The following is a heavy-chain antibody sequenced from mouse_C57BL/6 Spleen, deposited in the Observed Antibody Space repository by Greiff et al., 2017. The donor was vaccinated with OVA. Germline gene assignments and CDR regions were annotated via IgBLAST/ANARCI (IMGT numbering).Heavy chain of an antibody. CDR1: GYTFTSYW. D-gene: IGHD2-12*01. CDR2: IDPSDSET. Sequence: QVHVKQPGAELVRPGSSVKLSCKASGYTFTSYWMHWVKQRPIQGLEWIGNIDPSDSETHYNQKFKDKATLTVDKSSSTAYMQLSSLTSEDSAVYYCARYDSYYFDYWGQGTTLTVSS. V-gene: IGHV1-52*01. J-gene: IGHJ2*01. CDR3: ARYDSYYFDY.